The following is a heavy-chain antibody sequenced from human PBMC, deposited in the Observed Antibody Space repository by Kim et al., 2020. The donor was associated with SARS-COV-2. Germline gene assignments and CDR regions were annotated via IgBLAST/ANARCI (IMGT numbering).Heavy chain of an antibody. D-gene: IGHD4-17*01. Sequence: PGKGLEWMGRIDPSDSYTNYSPSFQGHVTISADKSISTAYLQWSSLKASDTAMYYCARLGGAPFWYFDLWGRGTLVTVSS. CDR3: ARLGGAPFWYFDL. V-gene: IGHV5-10-1*01. J-gene: IGHJ2*01. CDR2: IDPSDSYT.